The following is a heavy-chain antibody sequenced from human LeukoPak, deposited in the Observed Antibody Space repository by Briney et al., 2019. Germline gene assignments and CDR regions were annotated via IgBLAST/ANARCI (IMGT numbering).Heavy chain of an antibody. J-gene: IGHJ6*03. V-gene: IGHV3-7*03. D-gene: IGHD2-15*01. CDR1: GFTFSSYW. CDR2: IKQDGSEK. Sequence: GGSLRLSCAASGFTFSSYWMSWVRQAPGKGLEWVANIKQDGSEKYYVDSVKGRFTISRDNAKNSLFLQMNSLRAEDTAVYCCARVLRYCSGGNCYSGGLGYMDVWGKGTTVTISS. CDR3: ARVLRYCSGGNCYSGGLGYMDV.